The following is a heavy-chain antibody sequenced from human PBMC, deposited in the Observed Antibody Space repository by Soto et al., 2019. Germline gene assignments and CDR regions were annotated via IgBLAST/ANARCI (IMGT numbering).Heavy chain of an antibody. CDR3: ARSLLRYFDWFKTYYYYGMDV. CDR1: GGTFSSYA. V-gene: IGHV1-69*13. Sequence: GASGKVSCKASGGTFSSYAISWVRQAPGQGLEWMGGIIPIFGTANYAQKFQGRVTITADESTSTAYMELSSLRSEDTAVYYCARSLLRYFDWFKTYYYYGMDVWGQGTTVTSP. D-gene: IGHD3-9*01. CDR2: IIPIFGTA. J-gene: IGHJ6*02.